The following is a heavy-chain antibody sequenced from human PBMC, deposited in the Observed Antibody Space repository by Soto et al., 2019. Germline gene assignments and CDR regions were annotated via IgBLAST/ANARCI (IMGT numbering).Heavy chain of an antibody. J-gene: IGHJ6*02. CDR3: ARGIAAAGFSGLYGMDV. Sequence: SETLSLTCAVSGGSISSGGYSLSWIRQPPGKGLEWIGYIYHSGSTYYNPSLKSRVTISVDRSKNQFSLKLSSVTAADTAVYYCARGIAAAGFSGLYGMDVWGQGTTVTVSS. CDR1: GGSISSGGYS. D-gene: IGHD6-13*01. CDR2: IYHSGST. V-gene: IGHV4-30-2*01.